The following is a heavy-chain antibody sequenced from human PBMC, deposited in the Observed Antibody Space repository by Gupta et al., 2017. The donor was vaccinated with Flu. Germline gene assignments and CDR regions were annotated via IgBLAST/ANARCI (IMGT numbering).Heavy chain of an antibody. D-gene: IGHD7-27*01. CDR2: ISGSGGNT. Sequence: EVQLLESGGGLVQPGGSLRVSCAASGFPFSPYAMSWVRQAPGKGLEWVSAISGSGGNTYHADSVKGRFTISRDNSKNTLYLQMNSLRAEDTAVYYCAKDLLTGDLYAFHIWGQGTVVTVSS. J-gene: IGHJ3*02. CDR1: GFPFSPYA. V-gene: IGHV3-23*01. CDR3: AKDLLTGDLYAFHI.